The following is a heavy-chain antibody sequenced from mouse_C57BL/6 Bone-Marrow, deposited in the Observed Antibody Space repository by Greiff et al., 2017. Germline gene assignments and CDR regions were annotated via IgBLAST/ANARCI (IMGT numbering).Heavy chain of an antibody. J-gene: IGHJ4*01. V-gene: IGHV1-80*01. Sequence: VQLQESGAELVKPGASVKISCKASGYAFSSYWMNWVKQRPGKGLEWIGQIYPGDGDTNYNGKFKGKATLTADKSSSTAYMQLSSLTSEDSAVYFCARRGLRRGYYAMDYWGQGTSVTVSS. CDR3: ARRGLRRGYYAMDY. D-gene: IGHD2-4*01. CDR1: GYAFSSYW. CDR2: IYPGDGDT.